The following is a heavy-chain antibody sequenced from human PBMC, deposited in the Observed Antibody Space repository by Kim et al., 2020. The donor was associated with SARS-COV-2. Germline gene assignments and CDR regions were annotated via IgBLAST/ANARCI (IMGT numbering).Heavy chain of an antibody. CDR2: IKDDGSDK. CDR1: GFNFSNYW. J-gene: IGHJ5*02. Sequence: GGSLRLSCAASGFNFSNYWMSWVRQAPGKGLEWVANIKDDGSDKYFADSVEGRFTISRDNAQNSLFLQMNSLRDEDTGVYYCARDGSGQNYNWFDPWGQGPPVPVSS. CDR3: ARDGSGQNYNWFDP. V-gene: IGHV3-7*01. D-gene: IGHD6-19*01.